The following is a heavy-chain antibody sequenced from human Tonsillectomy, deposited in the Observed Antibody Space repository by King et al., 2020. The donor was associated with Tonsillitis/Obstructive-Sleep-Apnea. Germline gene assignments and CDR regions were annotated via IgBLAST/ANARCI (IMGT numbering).Heavy chain of an antibody. CDR3: VRVVMLSGHPSLDS. V-gene: IGHV3-30*01. CDR2: ISYDGIGK. Sequence: VQLVESGGGVVQPGRSLRLSCAASGFTFSSYAMHWVRPAPGKGLEWVAVISYDGIGKYYADSVGGRFTISRDNSKNTLYVQMNSLRAEDTSVYYCVRVVMLSGHPSLDSWGQGTLVTVSS. D-gene: IGHD3-3*01. J-gene: IGHJ4*02. CDR1: GFTFSSYA.